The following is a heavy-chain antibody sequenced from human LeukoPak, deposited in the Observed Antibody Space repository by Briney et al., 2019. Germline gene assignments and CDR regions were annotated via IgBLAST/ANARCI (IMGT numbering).Heavy chain of an antibody. D-gene: IGHD3-10*01. V-gene: IGHV4-39*01. J-gene: IGHJ5*02. Sequence: SETLSLTCTVSGGSISSSNYYWGWIRQPPGTGLEWLGTIYYSGSTYYNPSLKSRITISVDTSKNQFSLKMRSVTAADTAVYYCARHVGFITMVRGVINNNWFDPWGQGTLVTVSS. CDR1: GGSISSSNYY. CDR3: ARHVGFITMVRGVINNNWFDP. CDR2: IYYSGST.